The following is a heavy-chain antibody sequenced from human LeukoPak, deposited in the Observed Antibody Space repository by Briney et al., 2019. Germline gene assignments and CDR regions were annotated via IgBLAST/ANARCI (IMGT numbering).Heavy chain of an antibody. CDR3: ARADGYNYVFDY. D-gene: IGHD5-24*01. J-gene: IGHJ4*02. CDR1: GYTFTSYA. CDR2: INAGNGNT. V-gene: IGHV1-3*01. Sequence: ASVKVYCKASGYTFTSYAMHWVRQAPGQRLEWMGWINAGNGNTKYSQKFQGRVTITRDTSASTAYMELSSLRSEDTAVYYCARADGYNYVFDYWGQGTLVTVSS.